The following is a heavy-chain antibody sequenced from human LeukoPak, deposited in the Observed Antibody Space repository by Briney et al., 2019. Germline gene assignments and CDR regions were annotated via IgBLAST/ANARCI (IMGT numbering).Heavy chain of an antibody. Sequence: GGSLRLSCAASGFTFSSYGMHWVRQAPGKGLEWVAVIWYDGSNKYYADSVKGRFTISRDNSKNTLYLQMNSLRAEDTAVYYCARDVRVRDYYYYYYGMDAWGQGTTVTVSS. CDR3: ARDVRVRDYYYYYYGMDA. D-gene: IGHD4-11*01. J-gene: IGHJ6*02. V-gene: IGHV3-33*01. CDR1: GFTFSSYG. CDR2: IWYDGSNK.